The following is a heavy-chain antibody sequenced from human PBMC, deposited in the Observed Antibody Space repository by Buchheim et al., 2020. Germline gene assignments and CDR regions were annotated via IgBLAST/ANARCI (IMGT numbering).Heavy chain of an antibody. V-gene: IGHV4-31*03. J-gene: IGHJ4*02. CDR3: ARGPKYCSGGSCYSPDFDY. Sequence: QVQLQESGPGLVKPSQTLSLTCSVSGASISSGGHYWSWIRQHPEKGLEWIGYIYSSGNTYYNPSLKSRLTISVDTPKNQFSLRLSSVTAADTAVYYCARGPKYCSGGSCYSPDFDYWGQGTL. CDR1: GASISSGGHY. D-gene: IGHD2-15*01. CDR2: IYSSGNT.